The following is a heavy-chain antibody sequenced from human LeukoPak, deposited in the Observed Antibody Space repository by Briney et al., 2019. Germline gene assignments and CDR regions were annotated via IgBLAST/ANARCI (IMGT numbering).Heavy chain of an antibody. V-gene: IGHV4-34*01. CDR2: INHSGST. CDR3: ARDYYDILTGYSGYDY. Sequence: SETLSLTCAVYGGSFSGYYWSWIRQPPGKGLEWIGEINHSGSTNYNPSLKSRVTVSVDTSKNQFSLKLSSVTAADTAVYYCARDYYDILTGYSGYDYWGQGTLVTVSS. J-gene: IGHJ4*02. D-gene: IGHD3-9*01. CDR1: GGSFSGYY.